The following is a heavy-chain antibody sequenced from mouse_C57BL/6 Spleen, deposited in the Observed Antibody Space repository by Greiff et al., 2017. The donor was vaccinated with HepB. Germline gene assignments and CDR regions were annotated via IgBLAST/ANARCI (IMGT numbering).Heavy chain of an antibody. J-gene: IGHJ2*01. D-gene: IGHD3-2*02. Sequence: VQLQQSGAELVKPGASVKMSCKASGYTFTSYWITWVKQRPGQGLEWIGDIYPGSGSTNYNEKFKSKATLTVDTSSSTAYMQLSSLTSEDSAVYYCARDSSGYVRYFDYWGQGTTLTVSS. CDR2: IYPGSGST. V-gene: IGHV1-55*01. CDR1: GYTFTSYW. CDR3: ARDSSGYVRYFDY.